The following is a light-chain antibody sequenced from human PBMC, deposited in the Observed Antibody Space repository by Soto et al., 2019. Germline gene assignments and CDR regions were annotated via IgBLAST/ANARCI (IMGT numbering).Light chain of an antibody. J-gene: IGKJ1*01. Sequence: IPVTPSPPTLSSSVGDIVTITCRASQTISTWMAWYQQKPGKAPKLLVYDASTLQSGVASRFSGSGSGTEFTLTISSLQPDDFATYYCQQYNSYSRTFGQGTKVDIK. V-gene: IGKV1-5*01. CDR1: QTISTW. CDR2: DAS. CDR3: QQYNSYSRT.